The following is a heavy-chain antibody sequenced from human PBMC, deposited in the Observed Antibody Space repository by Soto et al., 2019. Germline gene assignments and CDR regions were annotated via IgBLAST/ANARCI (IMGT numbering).Heavy chain of an antibody. CDR2: IYHSGST. CDR3: ARVRFLEWL. V-gene: IGHV4-61*01. Sequence: SETLSLTCTVSGGSVSSTNYSWSWIRQPPGKGLEWIGYIYHSGSTNYNPSLKSRVTISVDTSKNQLSLKLSSVTAADTAVYYCARVRFLEWLWGQGTLVTVS. D-gene: IGHD3-3*01. CDR1: GGSVSSTNYS. J-gene: IGHJ4*02.